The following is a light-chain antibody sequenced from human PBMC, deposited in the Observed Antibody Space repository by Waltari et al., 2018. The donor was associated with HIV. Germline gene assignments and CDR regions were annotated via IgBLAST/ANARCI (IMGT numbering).Light chain of an antibody. CDR2: WAS. J-gene: IGKJ4*01. CDR1: RTILFSSDNRNY. V-gene: IGKV4-1*01. CDR3: QQYFRIPPT. Sequence: TQSPDSLPVSLGERATLNCTSSRTILFSSDNRNYLAWYQQKPRQPPKLLISWASTRESGVPDRFSGSGSGTDFTLTITRLQAEDVAVYHCQQYFRIPPTFGGGTKVEIK.